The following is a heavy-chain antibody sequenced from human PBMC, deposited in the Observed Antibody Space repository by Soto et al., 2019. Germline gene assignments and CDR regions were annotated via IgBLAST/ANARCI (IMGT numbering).Heavy chain of an antibody. CDR3: ARDRVLGFCSGGSCGILDY. D-gene: IGHD2-15*01. CDR2: IPDDGRND. CDR1: GFSVSDYT. J-gene: IGHJ4*02. V-gene: IGHV3-30*04. Sequence: QVELVESGGGVVQPGRSLRLSCAASGFSVSDYTMYWVRQAPGKGLEWVAIIPDDGRNDHYADSVRGRFTISRDNSRNTQHLQMNSLRDEDTAVYYCARDRVLGFCSGGSCGILDYWGQGALVTVSS.